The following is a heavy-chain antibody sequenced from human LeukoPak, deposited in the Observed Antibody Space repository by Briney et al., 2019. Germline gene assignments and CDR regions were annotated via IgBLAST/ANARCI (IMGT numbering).Heavy chain of an antibody. CDR3: ARGRRSHRLILTY. V-gene: IGHV4-34*01. CDR1: GGSFSDYS. D-gene: IGHD3-9*01. CDR2: INHSGST. Sequence: SETLSLTCAVYGGSFSDYSWSWISQSPGKGLQWIADINHSGSTNYNPSLQSRVTVSLDTSENEFSLNLTSVAAADTAVYYCARGRRSHRLILTYWGQGSLVTVSS. J-gene: IGHJ4*02.